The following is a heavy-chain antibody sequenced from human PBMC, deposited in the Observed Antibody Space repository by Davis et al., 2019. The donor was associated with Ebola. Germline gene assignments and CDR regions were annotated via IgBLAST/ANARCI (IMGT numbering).Heavy chain of an antibody. CDR2: IKQDGSEK. CDR3: ARDEFSFRRYCSGGSCYGMDV. V-gene: IGHV3-7*01. CDR1: GFTFSRYW. Sequence: GESLKISCAASGFTFSRYWMSWVRQAPGKGLEWVANIKQDGSEKYYVDSVKGRFTISRDNAKNSLYLQMNSLRAEDTAVYYCARDEFSFRRYCSGGSCYGMDVWGQGTTVTVSS. D-gene: IGHD2-15*01. J-gene: IGHJ6*02.